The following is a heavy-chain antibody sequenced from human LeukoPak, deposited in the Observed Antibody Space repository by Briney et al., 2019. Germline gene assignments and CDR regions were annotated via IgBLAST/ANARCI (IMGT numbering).Heavy chain of an antibody. V-gene: IGHV4-4*02. CDR3: ARPPGGNYYFDY. J-gene: IGHJ4*02. CDR1: GDSISSGNW. D-gene: IGHD4-23*01. CDR2: IHHSGST. Sequence: SGTLSLTCAVSGDSISSGNWWSWVRQPPGKGLEWIGEIHHSGSTNYNPSLKSRVTISVDKPNNQLSLKMTSVTAADTAVYYCARPPGGNYYFDYWGQGTLVTVSS.